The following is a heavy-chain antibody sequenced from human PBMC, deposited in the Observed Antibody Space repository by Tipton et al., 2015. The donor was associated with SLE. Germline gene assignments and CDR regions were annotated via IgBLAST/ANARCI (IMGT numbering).Heavy chain of an antibody. D-gene: IGHD1-26*01. V-gene: IGHV4-61*05. CDR1: GCSISSSSYY. J-gene: IGHJ5*02. CDR3: ARGHIGWGFDP. Sequence: TLSLTCTVSGCSISSSSYYWSWIRQPPGKGLEWIGYISYSGSTNYNPSLKSRVTISVDKAKNQFSLKLTSVTAADTAVYYCARGHIGWGFDPWGQGTLVTVSS. CDR2: ISYSGST.